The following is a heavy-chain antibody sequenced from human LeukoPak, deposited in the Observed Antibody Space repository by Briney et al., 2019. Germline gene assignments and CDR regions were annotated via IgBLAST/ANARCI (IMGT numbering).Heavy chain of an antibody. CDR1: GYTFTGYY. V-gene: IGHV1-2*02. J-gene: IGHJ4*02. CDR2: INPNGGGT. Sequence: GASVKVSCKASGYTFTGYYMHWVRQAPGQGLEWMGWINPNGGGTNYAQKFQGRVTMTRDTSISTAYMELSRLRSDDTAVYYCARPFNLVGAIPAFDYWGQGTLVTVSS. D-gene: IGHD1-26*01. CDR3: ARPFNLVGAIPAFDY.